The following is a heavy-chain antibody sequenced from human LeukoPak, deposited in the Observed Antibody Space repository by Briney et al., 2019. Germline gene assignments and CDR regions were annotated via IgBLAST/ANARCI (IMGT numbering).Heavy chain of an antibody. D-gene: IGHD3-16*01. J-gene: IGHJ4*02. Sequence: PSETLSLTCTVSGGSISSSSYYWGWIRQPPGKGLEWIGSIYYSGSTYYNPSLKSRVTISADTSKNQFSLKLNSMTTADTAVYYCTRGAGWLIDYWGQGILVTVSS. V-gene: IGHV4-39*07. CDR2: IYYSGST. CDR3: TRGAGWLIDY. CDR1: GGSISSSSYY.